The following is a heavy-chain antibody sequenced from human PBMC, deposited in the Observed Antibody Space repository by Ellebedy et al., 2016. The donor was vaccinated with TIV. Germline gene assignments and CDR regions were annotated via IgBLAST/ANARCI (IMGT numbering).Heavy chain of an antibody. D-gene: IGHD6-13*01. CDR2: IKQDGSEK. CDR1: GFTFSSYW. CDR3: ARDDEGPIAAAGTFDY. Sequence: GESLKISCAASGFTFSSYWMSWVRQAPGKGLEWVANIKQDGSEKYYVDSVKGRFTISRDNAKNSLYLQMNSLRAEDTAVYYCARDDEGPIAAAGTFDYWGQGTLVTVSS. J-gene: IGHJ4*02. V-gene: IGHV3-7*04.